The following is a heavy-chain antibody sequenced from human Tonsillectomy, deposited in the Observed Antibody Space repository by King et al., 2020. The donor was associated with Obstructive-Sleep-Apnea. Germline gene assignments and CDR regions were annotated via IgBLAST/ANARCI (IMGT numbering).Heavy chain of an antibody. J-gene: IGHJ1*01. D-gene: IGHD2-21*02. CDR3: AKVKTAGDCGGDCYEYFQH. Sequence: VQLVESGGGVVQPGRSLRLSCAASGFTFSSYGMHWVRQAPGKGLEWVAVIWYDGSNKYYADSVKGRFTISRDNSKNTLYLQMNSLRAEDTAVYYCAKVKTAGDCGGDCYEYFQHWGQGTLVTVSS. CDR1: GFTFSSYG. V-gene: IGHV3-33*06. CDR2: IWYDGSNK.